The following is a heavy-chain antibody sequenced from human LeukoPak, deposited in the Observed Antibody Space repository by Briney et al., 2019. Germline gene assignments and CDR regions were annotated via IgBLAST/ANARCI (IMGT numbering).Heavy chain of an antibody. CDR1: GVCIRNYY. J-gene: IGHJ4*02. CDR3: ARAGSPDY. Sequence: NTSETLSLNCTGSGVCIRNYYWSWLRPPPGKGLEGIGSPYYSRTTYYNPSLKRRITISVDTSKNQFSLKLGSVTAADTAVYYCARAGSPDYWGQGKLVTLSS. D-gene: IGHD3-10*01. CDR2: PYYSRTT. V-gene: IGHV4-59*05.